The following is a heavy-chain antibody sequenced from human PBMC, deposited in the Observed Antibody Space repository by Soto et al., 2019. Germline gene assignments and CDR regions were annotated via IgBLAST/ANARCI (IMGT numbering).Heavy chain of an antibody. CDR2: INPSGGST. CDR1: GYTFTSYY. V-gene: IGHV1-46*01. CDR3: AREGVAPYYYYGMDV. D-gene: IGHD5-12*01. Sequence: ASVKVSCKASGYTFTSYYMHWVRQAPGQGLEWMGIINPSGGSTSYAQKFQGRVTMTRDTSTSTVHMEVRSLRSDGTAVYYCAREGVAPYYYYGMDVWGQGTPVTVSS. J-gene: IGHJ6*02.